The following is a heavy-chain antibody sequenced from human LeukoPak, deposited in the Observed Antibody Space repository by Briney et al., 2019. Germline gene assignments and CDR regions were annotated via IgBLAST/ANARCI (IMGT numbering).Heavy chain of an antibody. V-gene: IGHV3-23*01. J-gene: IGHJ4*02. D-gene: IGHD3-22*01. Sequence: GGSLRLSCAASGFTFSSYAMTWVRQAPGKGLEWVSAISGSGGSTYYAASVKGRFTISRDSSKNTLYLQMNSLRAEDTAVYYCAKDRYYYDSSALQYYFDYWGQGTLVTVSS. CDR3: AKDRYYYDSSALQYYFDY. CDR2: ISGSGGST. CDR1: GFTFSSYA.